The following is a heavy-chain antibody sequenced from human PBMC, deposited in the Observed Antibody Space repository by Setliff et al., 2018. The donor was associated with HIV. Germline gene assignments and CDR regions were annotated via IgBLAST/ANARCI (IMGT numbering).Heavy chain of an antibody. CDR1: GYIFTTHY. CDR3: ARGGRVDESRGYYYPLMY. Sequence: GASVKVSCKSSGYIFTTHYIHWVRQAPGQGIEWMGMSNPSSRTTIYAQKFRGRMTLTKDKSTTTVYMELSSLRSDDTAVYYCARGGRVDESRGYYYPLMYWGQGTLVT. V-gene: IGHV1-46*01. CDR2: SNPSSRTT. J-gene: IGHJ4*02. D-gene: IGHD3-22*01.